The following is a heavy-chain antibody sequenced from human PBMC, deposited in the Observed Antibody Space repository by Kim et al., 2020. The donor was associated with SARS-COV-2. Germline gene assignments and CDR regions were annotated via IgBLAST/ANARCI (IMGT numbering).Heavy chain of an antibody. CDR1: GYSFTSYW. J-gene: IGHJ4*02. CDR3: ARGIAVAGRGGGVFDY. V-gene: IGHV5-51*01. D-gene: IGHD6-19*01. CDR2: IYPGYSDT. Sequence: GESLKISCKGSGYSFTSYWIGWVRQMPGKGLEWMGIIYPGYSDTRHSPSFQGQVTISADKSISTAYLQWSSLKASDTAVYYCARGIAVAGRGGGVFDYWGQGTLVTVSS.